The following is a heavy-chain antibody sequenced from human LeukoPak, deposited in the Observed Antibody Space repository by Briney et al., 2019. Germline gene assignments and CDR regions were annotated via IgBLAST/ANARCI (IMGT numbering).Heavy chain of an antibody. D-gene: IGHD6-19*01. J-gene: IGHJ5*02. CDR1: GFTFSRSW. CDR2: IKEDGSEK. CDR3: ASSGWYSTPNWFDP. Sequence: GGSLRLSCAASGFTFSRSWMHWVRQAPGKGLEWVASIKEDGSEKYYVDSVKGRFTISRDNAKNSLYLQMNSLRAEDTAMYYCASSGWYSTPNWFDPWGREPWSSSLQ. V-gene: IGHV3-7*01.